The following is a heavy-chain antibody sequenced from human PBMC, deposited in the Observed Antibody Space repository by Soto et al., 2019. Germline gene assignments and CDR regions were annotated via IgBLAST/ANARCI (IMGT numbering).Heavy chain of an antibody. V-gene: IGHV3-33*06. CDR2: IWYDGSNK. D-gene: IGHD3-9*01. Sequence: PGGSLRLSCAASGFTFSSYFMHWVRQAPGKGLEWVAVIWYDGSNKWYADSVKGRFTISRDNSKNTLYLQMNSLRAEDTAVYYCAKGNWFHAFDIWGQGTMVTVSS. CDR1: GFTFSSYF. J-gene: IGHJ3*02. CDR3: AKGNWFHAFDI.